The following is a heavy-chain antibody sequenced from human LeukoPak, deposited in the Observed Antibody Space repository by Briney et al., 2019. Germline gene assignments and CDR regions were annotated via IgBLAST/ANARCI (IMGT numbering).Heavy chain of an antibody. CDR3: ARDSITVRGVGYYYGMDV. CDR1: GYTFTSYG. D-gene: IGHD3-10*01. V-gene: IGHV1-18*01. CDR2: ISAYNGNT. J-gene: IGHJ6*02. Sequence: ASVKVSCKASGYTFTSYGISWVRQAPGQGLEWMGWISAYNGNTNYAQKLQGRVTMTTDTSTSTAYMELRSLRSDDTAVYYCARDSITVRGVGYYYGMDVWGQGTTVTVSS.